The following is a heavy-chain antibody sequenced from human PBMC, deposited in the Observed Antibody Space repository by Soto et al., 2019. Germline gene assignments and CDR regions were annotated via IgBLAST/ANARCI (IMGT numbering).Heavy chain of an antibody. D-gene: IGHD3-3*01. CDR1: GFTFSSYS. Sequence: GGSLRLSCAASGFTFSSYSMNWVRQAPGKGLEWVSSISSSSYIYYADSVKGRFTISRDNAKNSLYLQMNSLRAEDTAVYYCARDSNYDFWSGYFDYWGQGTLVTVSS. CDR3: ARDSNYDFWSGYFDY. CDR2: ISSSSYI. V-gene: IGHV3-21*01. J-gene: IGHJ4*02.